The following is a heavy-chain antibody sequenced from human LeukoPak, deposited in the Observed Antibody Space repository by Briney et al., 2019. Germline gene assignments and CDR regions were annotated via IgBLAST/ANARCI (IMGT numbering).Heavy chain of an antibody. CDR1: GYTFTSYG. J-gene: IGHJ4*02. CDR3: ARDPYGEGEPDY. V-gene: IGHV1-18*04. CDR2: ISAYNGNT. D-gene: IGHD4-17*01. Sequence: ASVKVSCKASGYTFTSYGISWVRQAPGRGLEWMGWISAYNGNTNYAQKLQGRVTMTTDTSTSTAYMELRSLRSDDTAVYYCARDPYGEGEPDYWGQGTLVTVSS.